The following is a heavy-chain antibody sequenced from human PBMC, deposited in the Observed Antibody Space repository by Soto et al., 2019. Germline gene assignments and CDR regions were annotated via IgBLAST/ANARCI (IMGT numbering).Heavy chain of an antibody. Sequence: SETLALTCTVSGGSISSSSYHWGWIRQPPGKGLEWIGSIDYSGTTFYNASLNSRVTISADTSKNQFSLKLSSVTAADTALCYCARRTNTAGGWFDSWGQGALVTVSS. CDR1: GGSISSSSYH. D-gene: IGHD6-13*01. V-gene: IGHV4-39*01. J-gene: IGHJ5*01. CDR2: IDYSGTT. CDR3: ARRTNTAGGWFDS.